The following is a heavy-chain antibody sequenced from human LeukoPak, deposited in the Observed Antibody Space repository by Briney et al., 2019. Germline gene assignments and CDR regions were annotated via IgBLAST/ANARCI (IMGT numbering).Heavy chain of an antibody. V-gene: IGHV4-39*01. CDR1: GGSISSSSAY. Sequence: SETLSLTCTVSGGSISSSSAYWGWIRQPPGKGLEWIGSIYYSKNTYYNPSLKGRVTISADTSKNQFSLTLGSVSATDTAVYYCVSPRGFSYGYFDYWGQGTLVTVSS. CDR3: VSPRGFSYGYFDY. CDR2: IYYSKNT. D-gene: IGHD5-18*01. J-gene: IGHJ4*02.